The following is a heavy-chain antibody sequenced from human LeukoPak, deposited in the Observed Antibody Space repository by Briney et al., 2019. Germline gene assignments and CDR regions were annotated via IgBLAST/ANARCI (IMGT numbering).Heavy chain of an antibody. Sequence: ASVKVSCKASGYTFTGYYMHWVRQAPGQGLEWMGGIISIFGTANYAQKFQGRVTITADESTSTAYMELSSLRSEDTAVYYCARAAVLWFGELWRPNWFDPWGQGTLVTVSS. CDR3: ARAAVLWFGELWRPNWFDP. D-gene: IGHD3-10*01. J-gene: IGHJ5*02. V-gene: IGHV1-69*13. CDR2: IISIFGTA. CDR1: GYTFTGYY.